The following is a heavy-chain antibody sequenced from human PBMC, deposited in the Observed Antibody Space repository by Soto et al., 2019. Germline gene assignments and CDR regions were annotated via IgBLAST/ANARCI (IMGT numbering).Heavy chain of an antibody. CDR3: ARVWDSSGPNFDC. CDR1: GGSISSGGYY. CDR2: NYYSGST. V-gene: IGHV4-31*03. J-gene: IGHJ4*02. D-gene: IGHD3-22*01. Sequence: QVQLLESGPGLVKPSQTLSLTCTVSGGSISSGGYYWSWIRQHPGTGLEWIGYNYYSGSTYYNSSLKRRVTISVDTSKTQFSLKLRSVTAAETAVYYCARVWDSSGPNFDCWGQGTLVIVSS.